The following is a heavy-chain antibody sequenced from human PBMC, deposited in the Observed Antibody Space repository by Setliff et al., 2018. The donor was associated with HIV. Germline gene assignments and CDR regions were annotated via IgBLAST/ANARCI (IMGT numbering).Heavy chain of an antibody. Sequence: PSETLSLTCTVSGGSIVRYYWTWIRQPPGKGLEWIGEINHSGSTNYNPSLKSRVTISVDTSKNQFSLKLRSVAAADRAVYYCARVPGYSSGTSYMDVWGKGTTVTVSS. CDR2: INHSGST. J-gene: IGHJ6*03. CDR3: ARVPGYSSGTSYMDV. D-gene: IGHD6-19*01. V-gene: IGHV4-34*01. CDR1: GGSIVRYY.